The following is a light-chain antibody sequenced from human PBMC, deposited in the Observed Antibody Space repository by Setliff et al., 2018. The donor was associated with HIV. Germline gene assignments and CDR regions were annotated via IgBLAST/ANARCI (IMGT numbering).Light chain of an antibody. Sequence: QSVLTQPASVPGSPGQSITISCTGTSGDIGAFTFVSWYQQYPGKAPKLVIYDVSHRPSGVSDRFSGSKSGNTASLTISGLQAEDEGDYYCSSYTSDSSLVFGTGTKV. J-gene: IGLJ1*01. CDR3: SSYTSDSSLV. CDR2: DVS. CDR1: SGDIGAFTF. V-gene: IGLV2-14*03.